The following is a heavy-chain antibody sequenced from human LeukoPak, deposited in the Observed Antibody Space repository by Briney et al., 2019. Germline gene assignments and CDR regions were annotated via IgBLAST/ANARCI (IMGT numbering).Heavy chain of an antibody. CDR1: GFTFSWYW. V-gene: IGHV3-7*01. CDR3: GMLACRSGWYERDDFAL. CDR2: IKQDGSEK. J-gene: IGHJ1*01. D-gene: IGHD6-13*01. Sequence: GGSLRLSCAASGFTFSWYWMSWVRQAPGEGLEWVANIKQDGSEKYYVDSVKGRFTISRDNATISLYLQMNSLRAVDTGRDYGGMLACRSGWYERDDFALWGRGTLVTVSS.